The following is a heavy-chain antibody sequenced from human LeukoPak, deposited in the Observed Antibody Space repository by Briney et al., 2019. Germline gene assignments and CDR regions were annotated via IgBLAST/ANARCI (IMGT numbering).Heavy chain of an antibody. V-gene: IGHV3-33*01. CDR2: IWYDGSNK. J-gene: IGHJ4*02. Sequence: GRSLRLPCAASGFTFSSYGMHWVRQAPGKGLEWVAVIWYDGSNKYYADSVKGRFTISRDNSKNTLYLQMNSLRAEDTAVYYCARVGYYYDSSGYYFFDYWGQGTLVTVSS. CDR3: ARVGYYYDSSGYYFFDY. CDR1: GFTFSSYG. D-gene: IGHD3-22*01.